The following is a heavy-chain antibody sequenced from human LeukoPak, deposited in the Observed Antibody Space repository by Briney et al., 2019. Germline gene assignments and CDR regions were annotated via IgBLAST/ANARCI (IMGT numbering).Heavy chain of an antibody. Sequence: ASVKVSCKASGYTFTSYAMNWVRQAPGQGLEWMGWINTNTRNPTYAQGFTGRFVFSLDTSVSTAYLQISSLKAEDTAVYYCARYSKRFGELLFGPWGQGTLVTVSS. CDR2: INTNTRNP. CDR1: GYTFTSYA. D-gene: IGHD3-10*01. CDR3: ARYSKRFGELLFGP. J-gene: IGHJ5*02. V-gene: IGHV7-4-1*02.